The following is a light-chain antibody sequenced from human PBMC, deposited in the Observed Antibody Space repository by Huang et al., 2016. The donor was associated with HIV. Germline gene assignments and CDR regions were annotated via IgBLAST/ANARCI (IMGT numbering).Light chain of an antibody. V-gene: IGKV1-39*01. J-gene: IGKJ1*01. CDR3: HQGFSPQT. Sequence: DIQLTQSPSSLSASVGDRVTITCRASQSVSIYLNWYPQKPGKAPEVLIYAASSLHRGVPSRFSGSGSGTDFTLTISSLQPEDFATYYCHQGFSPQTFGQGTKVDIK. CDR2: AAS. CDR1: QSVSIY.